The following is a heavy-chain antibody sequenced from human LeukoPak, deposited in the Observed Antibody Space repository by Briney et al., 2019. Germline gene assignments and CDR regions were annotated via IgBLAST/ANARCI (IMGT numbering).Heavy chain of an antibody. V-gene: IGHV3-64*01. J-gene: IGHJ4*02. CDR3: ARDGGGIAAAYYFDY. Sequence: GGSLRLSCAASGFTSSSYAMHWVRQAPGKGLEYVSAISSNGGSTYYANSVKGRFTISRDNSKNTLYLQMGSLRAEDMAVYYCARDGGGIAAAYYFDYWGQGTLVTVSS. D-gene: IGHD6-13*01. CDR1: GFTSSSYA. CDR2: ISSNGGST.